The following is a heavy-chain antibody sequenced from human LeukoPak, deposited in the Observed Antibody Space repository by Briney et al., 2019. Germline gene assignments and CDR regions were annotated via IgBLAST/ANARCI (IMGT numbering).Heavy chain of an antibody. D-gene: IGHD3-22*01. CDR1: GYTFDENY. Sequence: ASVKVSCQASGYTFDENYIHWVRQAPGQGPEWMGWINPKSGATDAAQKFQGRLTMTRDTSIGTAYMDLSGLRLDDTGIYYCATAGDDSTGHYDSFHFWSQGTMVTVSS. V-gene: IGHV1-2*02. CDR3: ATAGDDSTGHYDSFHF. J-gene: IGHJ3*01. CDR2: INPKSGAT.